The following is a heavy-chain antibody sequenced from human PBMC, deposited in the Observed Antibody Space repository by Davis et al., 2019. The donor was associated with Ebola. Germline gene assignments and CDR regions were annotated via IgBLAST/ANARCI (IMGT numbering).Heavy chain of an antibody. CDR3: AREVLGLDP. CDR1: GYTFTSYD. J-gene: IGHJ5*02. D-gene: IGHD3-10*01. V-gene: IGHV1-8*01. CDR2: MNPNSGNT. Sequence: AASVKVSCKASGYTFTSYDINWVRQATGQGLEWMGWMNPNSGNTGYAQKFQGRVTITADKSTSTAYMELSSLRSEDTAVYYCAREVLGLDPWGQGTLVTVSS.